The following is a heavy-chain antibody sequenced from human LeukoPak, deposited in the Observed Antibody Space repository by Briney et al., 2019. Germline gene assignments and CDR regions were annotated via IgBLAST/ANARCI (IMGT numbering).Heavy chain of an antibody. D-gene: IGHD4-11*01. J-gene: IGHJ5*02. CDR1: GFSVSDYW. V-gene: IGHV3-7*01. CDR3: AKDAQRGFDYSNSLEH. Sequence: GGSLRLSCAASGFSVSDYWMTWVRQAPGKGLEWVANIKQDGSEKTYVDSVKGRFTISRDNSKNTLYLQMNSLTVEDTAVYYCAKDAQRGFDYSNSLEHWGQGTLVTVSS. CDR2: IKQDGSEK.